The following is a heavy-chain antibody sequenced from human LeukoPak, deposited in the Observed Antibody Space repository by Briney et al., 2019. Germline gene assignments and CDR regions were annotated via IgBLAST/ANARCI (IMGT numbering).Heavy chain of an antibody. Sequence: GGSLRLSCAASGFTFSSYGMHWVRQAPGKGLEWVAVISYDGSNENYADSVKGRFTISRDNAKNSLYLQMNSLRVEDTAIYYCARDPYNGAYSEGYYYYYMDVWGKGTTVTVSS. D-gene: IGHD1-1*01. CDR1: GFTFSSYG. CDR2: ISYDGSNE. CDR3: ARDPYNGAYSEGYYYYYMDV. V-gene: IGHV3-30*03. J-gene: IGHJ6*03.